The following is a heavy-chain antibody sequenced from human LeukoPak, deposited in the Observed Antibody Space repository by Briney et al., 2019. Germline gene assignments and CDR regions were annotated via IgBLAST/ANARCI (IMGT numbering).Heavy chain of an antibody. D-gene: IGHD3-10*01. CDR3: ARWAPYGSGRPLDY. J-gene: IGHJ4*02. CDR2: IYYSGST. V-gene: IGHV4-39*01. Sequence: SETLSLTCTVSDGSISSSSYYWGWIRQPPWKGLEWIGSIYYSGSTYYNPSLKSRVTISVDTSKNQFSLKLSSVTAADTAVYYCARWAPYGSGRPLDYWGQGTLVTVSS. CDR1: DGSISSSSYY.